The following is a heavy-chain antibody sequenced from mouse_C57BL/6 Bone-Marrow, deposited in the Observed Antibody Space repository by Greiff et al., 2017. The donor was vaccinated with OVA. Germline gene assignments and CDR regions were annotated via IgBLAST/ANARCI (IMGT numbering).Heavy chain of an antibody. D-gene: IGHD1-1*01. J-gene: IGHJ3*01. V-gene: IGHV1-26*01. CDR2: INPSSGGT. Sequence: VQLHQSGPELVKPGASVKISCKASGYTFTDYYMNWVKQSHGKSLEWIGDINPSSGGTSYNQKFKGKATLTVDKSSSTAYMELRSLTSEDTAVDYCARGDYGSSYGFAYWGQGTLVTVSA. CDR3: ARGDYGSSYGFAY. CDR1: GYTFTDYY.